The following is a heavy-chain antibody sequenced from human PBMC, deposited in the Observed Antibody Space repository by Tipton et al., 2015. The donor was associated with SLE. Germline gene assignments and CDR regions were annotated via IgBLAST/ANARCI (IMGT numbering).Heavy chain of an antibody. CDR1: GYPVPTFA. CDR2: IWYDGSNK. CDR3: ARNLGSYYGMDV. J-gene: IGHJ6*02. D-gene: IGHD3-16*01. V-gene: IGHV3-33*08. Sequence: SLRLSCAASGYPVPTFAMHWVRQAPGKGLEWVAVIWYDGSNKYYADSVKGRFTISRDNSKNTLYLQMNSLRAEDTAVYYCARNLGSYYGMDVWGQGTTVTVSS.